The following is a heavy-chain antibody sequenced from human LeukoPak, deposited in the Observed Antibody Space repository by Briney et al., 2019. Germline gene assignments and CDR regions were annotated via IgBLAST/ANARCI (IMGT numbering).Heavy chain of an antibody. CDR1: GFTFSSYS. D-gene: IGHD4-17*01. CDR2: ISSSSSYI. J-gene: IGHJ2*01. Sequence: PGGSLRLSCAASGFTFSSYSMNWVRQAPGKGLEWVSSISSSSSYIYYADSVKGRFTISRDNAKNSLYLQMNSLRAEDTAVYYCARRTVTRDWYFDLWGRGTLVTVSS. CDR3: ARRTVTRDWYFDL. V-gene: IGHV3-21*04.